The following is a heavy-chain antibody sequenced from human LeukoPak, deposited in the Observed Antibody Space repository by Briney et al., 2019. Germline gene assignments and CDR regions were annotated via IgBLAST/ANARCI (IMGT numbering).Heavy chain of an antibody. CDR3: ARDSEWGLLRSDY. Sequence: GGSLRLSCAASGFTFSRYWMTWVRQAPGKGLEWVANIKQDGTEKYYVDSVKGRFTISRDNAKNSLYLQMNSLRAEDTAAYYCARDSEWGLLRSDYWGQGTLVTVSS. CDR2: IKQDGTEK. D-gene: IGHD1-26*01. V-gene: IGHV3-7*05. CDR1: GFTFSRYW. J-gene: IGHJ4*02.